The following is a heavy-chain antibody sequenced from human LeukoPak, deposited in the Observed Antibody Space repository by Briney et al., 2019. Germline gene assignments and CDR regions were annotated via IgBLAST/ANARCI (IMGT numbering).Heavy chain of an antibody. CDR2: IYHSGST. V-gene: IGHV4-4*02. CDR3: ASYVSAVTSDYFDY. J-gene: IGHJ4*02. CDR1: GGSISSRNW. D-gene: IGHD4-17*01. Sequence: SETLSLTCAVSGGSISSRNWWSGVRQPPGKGLEWMGEIYHSGSTNYNPSLKSRVTISVDKSKNQFSLKLSSVTAADTAVYYCASYVSAVTSDYFDYWGQGTLVTVSS.